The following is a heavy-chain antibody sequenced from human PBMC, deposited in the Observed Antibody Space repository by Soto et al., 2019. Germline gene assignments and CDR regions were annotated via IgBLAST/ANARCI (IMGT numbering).Heavy chain of an antibody. CDR3: ARVRFVAGWYYFDY. J-gene: IGHJ4*02. D-gene: IGHD6-19*01. V-gene: IGHV1-3*01. CDR2: INAGNGNT. CDR1: GYTFTSYA. Sequence: ASVKVSCKASGYTFTSYAMHWVRQAPGQRLEWMGWINAGNGNTKYSQKFQGRVTITRDTSASTAYMELSSLRSEDTAVYYCARVRFVAGWYYFDYWGQGTLVTVSS.